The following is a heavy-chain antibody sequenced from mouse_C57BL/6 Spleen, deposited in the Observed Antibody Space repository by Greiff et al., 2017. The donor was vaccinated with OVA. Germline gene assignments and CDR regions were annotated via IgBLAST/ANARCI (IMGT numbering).Heavy chain of an antibody. CDR3: AKEGTTVVATDYFDY. CDR2: IWRGGST. J-gene: IGHJ2*01. V-gene: IGHV2-5*01. CDR1: GFSLTSYG. Sequence: VKLVESGPGLVQPSQSLSITCTVSGFSLTSYGVHWVRQSPGKGLEWLGVIWRGGSTDYNAAFMSRLSITKDTSKSHVCVKMNSRQAEDAAIYYCAKEGTTVVATDYFDYWGQGTTLTVSS. D-gene: IGHD1-1*01.